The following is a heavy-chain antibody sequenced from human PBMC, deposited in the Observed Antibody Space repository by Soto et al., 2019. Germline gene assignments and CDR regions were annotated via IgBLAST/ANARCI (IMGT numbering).Heavy chain of an antibody. V-gene: IGHV4-31*03. CDR2: IYYSGSS. D-gene: IGHD1-26*01. CDR3: ARDKGRGLDY. CDR1: GGSISSGGYY. Sequence: QVQLQESGPGLVKPSQTLSLTCTVSGGSISSGGYYWSWIRQHPGKGLEWIGYIYYSGSSYYNPALKSRGTISVDTSKNQFSRKLSSVTAADTAVYYCARDKGRGLDYWGQGTLVTVSS. J-gene: IGHJ4*02.